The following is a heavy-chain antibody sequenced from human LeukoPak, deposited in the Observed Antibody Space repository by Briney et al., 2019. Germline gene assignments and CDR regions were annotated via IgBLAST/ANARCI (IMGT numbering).Heavy chain of an antibody. CDR3: AKPGGYDEILDAFDI. J-gene: IGHJ3*02. CDR2: IRYDGSNK. Sequence: GGSLRLSCAASGFTFSSYGIHWVRQAPGKGLEWVAFIRYDGSNKYYADSVKGRFTISRDNSKNTLYLQMNGLRTADTAVYYCAKPGGYDEILDAFDIWGQGTMVTVSS. V-gene: IGHV3-30*02. CDR1: GFTFSSYG. D-gene: IGHD5-12*01.